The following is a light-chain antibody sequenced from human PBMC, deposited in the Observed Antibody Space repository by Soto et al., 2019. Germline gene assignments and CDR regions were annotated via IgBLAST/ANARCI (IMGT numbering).Light chain of an antibody. CDR1: QGIRND. V-gene: IGKV1-6*01. J-gene: IGKJ1*01. CDR3: LQDYNYPWT. Sequence: AIQMTQSPSSLSASVGDRVTVTCRASQGIRNDLSWYQQKPGKAPKLLIYAASSLQSGVPSRFSGSKSGTDFTLTISSLQPEDFASYSCLQDYNYPWTFGQGTKVEIK. CDR2: AAS.